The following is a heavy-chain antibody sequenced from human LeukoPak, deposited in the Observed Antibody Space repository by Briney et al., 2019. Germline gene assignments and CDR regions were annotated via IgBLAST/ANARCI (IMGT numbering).Heavy chain of an antibody. J-gene: IGHJ4*02. D-gene: IGHD3-22*01. V-gene: IGHV4-38-2*02. CDR1: GYSISSGYY. Sequence: SETLSLTCTVSGYSISSGYYRGWIRQPPGKGLEWIGSIYHSGSTYYNPSLKSRVTISVDTSKNQFSLKLSSVTAADTAVYYCASLDFGYDSSDSEVFDYWGQGTLVTVSS. CDR2: IYHSGST. CDR3: ASLDFGYDSSDSEVFDY.